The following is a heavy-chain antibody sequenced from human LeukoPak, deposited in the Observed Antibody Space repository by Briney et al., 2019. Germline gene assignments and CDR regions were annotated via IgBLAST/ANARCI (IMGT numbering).Heavy chain of an antibody. V-gene: IGHV3-33*01. D-gene: IGHD3-10*01. CDR1: GFTFSYYG. CDR3: ARDRGQYGSGTYLDY. Sequence: GRSLRLSCAASGFTFSYYGMHWVRQAPGNGLEWVAVIWYDGNNKYYADSVKGRFTISRDNSKNTVFLQMTSLRADDTAVYYCARDRGQYGSGTYLDYWGQGTLVTVSS. CDR2: IWYDGNNK. J-gene: IGHJ4*02.